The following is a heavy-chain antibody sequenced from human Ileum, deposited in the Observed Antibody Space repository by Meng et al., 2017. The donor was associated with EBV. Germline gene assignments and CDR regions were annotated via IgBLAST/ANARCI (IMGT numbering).Heavy chain of an antibody. V-gene: IGHV2-5*02. D-gene: IGHD2-2*01. Sequence: QITLKESGPTLVKPPXTLTLTCTFSGFSLSTSEVGVGWIRQPPGKALEWLAVIYWDDDKRYSPSLKSRLTITKDTSKNQVVLTLTNMDPVDTATYYCALFTRSWFDPWGQGTLVTVAS. J-gene: IGHJ5*02. CDR3: ALFTRSWFDP. CDR2: IYWDDDK. CDR1: GFSLSTSEVG.